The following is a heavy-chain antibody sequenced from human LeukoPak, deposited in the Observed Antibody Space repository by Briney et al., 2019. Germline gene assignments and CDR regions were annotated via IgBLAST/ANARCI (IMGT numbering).Heavy chain of an antibody. V-gene: IGHV1-18*01. J-gene: IGHJ4*02. CDR1: GYTFTSYG. Sequence: ASVTVSFKTSGYTFTSYGISWVRQAPGQGREWMGWISAYNGNTNYAQKLQGRVTMTTETSTSTAYMELRSLRSDETAVYYCARSLYCTSTSCYALDYWGQGTLVTVSS. CDR2: ISAYNGNT. CDR3: ARSLYCTSTSCYALDY. D-gene: IGHD2-2*01.